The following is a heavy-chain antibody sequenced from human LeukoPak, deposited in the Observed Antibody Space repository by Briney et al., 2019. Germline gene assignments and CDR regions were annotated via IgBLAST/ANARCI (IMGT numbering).Heavy chain of an antibody. V-gene: IGHV4-59*08. Sequence: SETLSLTCTVSGGSVNSYYWSWIRQPPGKGLEWIGYIYYSGSTNYNPSLKSRVTISVDTSKNQFSLRLSSVTAADTAVYYCASYGGSGDYYFDYWGQGTLVTVSS. D-gene: IGHD3-10*01. J-gene: IGHJ4*02. CDR3: ASYGGSGDYYFDY. CDR1: GGSVNSYY. CDR2: IYYSGST.